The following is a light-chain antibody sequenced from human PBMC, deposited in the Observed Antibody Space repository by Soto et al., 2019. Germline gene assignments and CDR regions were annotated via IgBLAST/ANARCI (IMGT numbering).Light chain of an antibody. J-gene: IGLJ2*01. CDR3: SSYTSSSTQV. V-gene: IGLV2-14*01. CDR1: SSDVGGYNY. CDR2: DVS. Sequence: QSVLTQPASVSGSPGQSITISCTETSSDVGGYNYVSWYQQHPGKAPKLMIYDVSNRPSGVSNRFSGSKSGNTASLTISGLQAEDEADYYCSSYTSSSTQVFGGGTQLTVL.